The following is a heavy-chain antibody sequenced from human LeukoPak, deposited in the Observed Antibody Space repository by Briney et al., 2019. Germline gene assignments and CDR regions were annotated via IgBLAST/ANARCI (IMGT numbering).Heavy chain of an antibody. Sequence: GASVKVSCKASGYTFTSYVISWVRPAPGQGLEWMGWISAYNGNTNYAQKLQSRVTMTTDTSTSTAYKELRSLRSEDTAVYYCARVRGYCSGGSCYSSPYYFDYWGQGTLVTVSS. J-gene: IGHJ4*02. D-gene: IGHD2-15*01. V-gene: IGHV1-18*01. CDR3: ARVRGYCSGGSCYSSPYYFDY. CDR2: ISAYNGNT. CDR1: GYTFTSYV.